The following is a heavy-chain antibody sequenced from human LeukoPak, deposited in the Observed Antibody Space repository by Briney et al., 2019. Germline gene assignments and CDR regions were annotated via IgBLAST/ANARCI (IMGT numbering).Heavy chain of an antibody. CDR3: ARLTPVTAFFDY. Sequence: ASVKVSCKASGYTFTGYYMHWVRQAPGQGLEWMGWINPNSGGTNYAQKFQGRVTMTRDTSISTAYMELSRLRSDDTAVYYCARLTPVTAFFDYWGQGTLVTVSS. D-gene: IGHD4-17*01. CDR1: GYTFTGYY. J-gene: IGHJ4*02. V-gene: IGHV1-2*02. CDR2: INPNSGGT.